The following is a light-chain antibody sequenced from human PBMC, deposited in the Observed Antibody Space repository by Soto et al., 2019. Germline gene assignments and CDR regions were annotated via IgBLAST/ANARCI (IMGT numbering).Light chain of an antibody. J-gene: IGLJ1*01. CDR1: SSNIGSNT. V-gene: IGLV1-44*01. Sequence: QSVLTQPPSASGTPGQMVTISCSGSSSNIGSNTVNWYQQLPGTAPKLLIYSNNQRPSGVPDRFSGSKSGTSASLAISGLQSEDEADYYCAAWDDSLNYVFGTGTKVTVL. CDR2: SNN. CDR3: AAWDDSLNYV.